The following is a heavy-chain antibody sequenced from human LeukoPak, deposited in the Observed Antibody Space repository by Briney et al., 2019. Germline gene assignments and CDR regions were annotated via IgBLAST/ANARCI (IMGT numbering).Heavy chain of an antibody. Sequence: KTSETLCLICTASGGAISSYYWNWIRQPPGRGLEWIGYISYSGYTNDNPSLKSRVTISLDTSKNQFPLKLSSVTAADTAVYYCARDWLVVQPYIMDVWGQGTTVTVSS. CDR2: ISYSGYT. J-gene: IGHJ6*02. CDR1: GGAISSYY. V-gene: IGHV4-59*01. D-gene: IGHD2-2*01. CDR3: ARDWLVVQPYIMDV.